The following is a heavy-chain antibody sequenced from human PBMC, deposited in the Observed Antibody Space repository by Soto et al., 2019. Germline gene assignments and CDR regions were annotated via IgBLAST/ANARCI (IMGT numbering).Heavy chain of an antibody. J-gene: IGHJ4*02. CDR2: INAGNGNT. Sequence: QVQLVQSGAEVKKPGASVKVSCKASGYTFTSYAMHWVRQAPGQRLEWMGWINAGNGNTKYSQKFQGRVTITRDTSASTGYMELSSLSSEDTAVYYCARGPGGPAGPGDYWGQGTLVTVSS. D-gene: IGHD2-15*01. CDR1: GYTFTSYA. V-gene: IGHV1-3*01. CDR3: ARGPGGPAGPGDY.